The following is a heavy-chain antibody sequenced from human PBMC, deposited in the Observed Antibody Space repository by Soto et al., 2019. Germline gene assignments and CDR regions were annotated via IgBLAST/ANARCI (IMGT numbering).Heavy chain of an antibody. CDR2: IYYSGST. V-gene: IGHV4-39*01. D-gene: IGHD3-3*01. CDR1: GGSISNGYYY. J-gene: IGHJ6*02. Sequence: SETLSLTCTVSGGSISNGYYYWGWIRQPPGKGLEWIGSIYYSGSTYYNPSLKSRVTISVDTSKNQFSLKLSSVTAADTAVYYCARKGGNDFWSGYYALDYYYGMDVWGQGTTVTVSS. CDR3: ARKGGNDFWSGYYALDYYYGMDV.